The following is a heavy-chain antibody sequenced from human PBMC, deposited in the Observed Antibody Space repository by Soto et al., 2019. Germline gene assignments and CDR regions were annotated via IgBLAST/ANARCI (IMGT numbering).Heavy chain of an antibody. Sequence: QVQLQQWGAGLLKPSETLSLTCAVYGGSFSGYYWSWIRQPPGKGLEWIGEINHSGSTNYNPSLKSRVPISVDTSKNQFSLKLSSVTAADTAVYYCASLTTNIVVVPAAKRVTTEPFYFDYWGQGTLVTVSS. J-gene: IGHJ4*02. D-gene: IGHD2-2*01. CDR3: ASLTTNIVVVPAAKRVTTEPFYFDY. V-gene: IGHV4-34*01. CDR1: GGSFSGYY. CDR2: INHSGST.